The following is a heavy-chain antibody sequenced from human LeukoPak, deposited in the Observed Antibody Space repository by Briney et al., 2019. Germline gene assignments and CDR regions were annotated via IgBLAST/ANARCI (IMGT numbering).Heavy chain of an antibody. V-gene: IGHV4-61*02. Sequence: PSQTLSLTCTVSGGSISSGSYYWRWIRQPAGKGLEWIGRIYTSGSTNYNPSLKSRVTISVDTSKNQFSLKLSSVTAADTAVYYCARLEQWLVHAFDIWGQGTMVTVSS. CDR2: IYTSGST. CDR3: ARLEQWLVHAFDI. D-gene: IGHD6-19*01. CDR1: GGSISSGSYY. J-gene: IGHJ3*02.